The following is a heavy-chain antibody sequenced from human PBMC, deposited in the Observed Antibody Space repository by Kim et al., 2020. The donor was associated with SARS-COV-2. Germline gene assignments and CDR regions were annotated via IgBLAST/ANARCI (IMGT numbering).Heavy chain of an antibody. J-gene: IGHJ4*02. D-gene: IGHD2-21*01. Sequence: SSATSVKGRFTISRDSSKNTLFLQLHSLRAEDTAVYYCARVGGDSGAYYDFWGQGTLVTVSS. CDR3: ARVGGDSGAYYDF. V-gene: IGHV3-23*01.